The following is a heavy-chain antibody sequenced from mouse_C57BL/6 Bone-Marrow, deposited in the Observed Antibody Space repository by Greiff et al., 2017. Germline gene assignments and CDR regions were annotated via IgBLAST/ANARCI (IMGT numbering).Heavy chain of an antibody. Sequence: EVMLVESGGGLVKPGGSLKLSCAASGFTFSDYGMHWVRQAPEKGLEWVAYISSGSSTFYSADTVKGRFTISRDNDKNTLFLQMTSLRAEDTAMYYCARTTGAWFAYWGQGTLVTVSA. V-gene: IGHV5-17*01. D-gene: IGHD1-1*01. CDR1: GFTFSDYG. CDR3: ARTTGAWFAY. J-gene: IGHJ3*01. CDR2: ISSGSSTF.